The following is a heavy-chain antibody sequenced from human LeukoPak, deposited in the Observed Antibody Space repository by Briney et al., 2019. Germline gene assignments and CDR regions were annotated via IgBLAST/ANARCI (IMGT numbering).Heavy chain of an antibody. D-gene: IGHD1-7*01. CDR3: ARYHLGTNRD. V-gene: IGHV5-51*01. J-gene: IGHJ4*02. Sequence: GESLKISCKGSGYSFTNYWIAWVRQMPGKGLEWMGVINPGDSEIRYSPSFQGQVTISADKSISTAYLQWSSLAASDTAMVYCARYHLGTNRDWGQGTLVTVSS. CDR1: GYSFTNYW. CDR2: INPGDSEI.